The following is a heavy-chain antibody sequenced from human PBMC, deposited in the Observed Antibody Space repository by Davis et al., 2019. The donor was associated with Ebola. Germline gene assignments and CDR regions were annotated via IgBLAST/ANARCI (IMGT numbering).Heavy chain of an antibody. D-gene: IGHD3-16*01. V-gene: IGHV3-74*01. J-gene: IGHJ4*02. Sequence: PGGSLRLSCAATGFTFSNYGMHWVRQAPGKGLVWVSRINRDESGTTYADSVKGRFTISRENAKNSLYLQMNSLRAEDTAVYYCAKAGRLGELYLDYWGQGTLVTVSS. CDR3: AKAGRLGELYLDY. CDR1: GFTFSNYG. CDR2: INRDESGT.